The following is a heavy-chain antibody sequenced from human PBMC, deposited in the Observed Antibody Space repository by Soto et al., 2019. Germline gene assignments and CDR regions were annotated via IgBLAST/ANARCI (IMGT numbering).Heavy chain of an antibody. V-gene: IGHV3-30*18. CDR1: GFTFSSYG. CDR2: ISYDGSNK. CDR3: AKDRRYSSGWYSFDY. Sequence: SLRLSCAASGFTFSSYGMHWVRQAPGKGLEWVAVISYDGSNKYYADSVKGRFTISRDNSKNTLYLQMNSLRAEDTAVYYCAKDRRYSSGWYSFDYWGQGTLVTVSS. D-gene: IGHD6-19*01. J-gene: IGHJ4*02.